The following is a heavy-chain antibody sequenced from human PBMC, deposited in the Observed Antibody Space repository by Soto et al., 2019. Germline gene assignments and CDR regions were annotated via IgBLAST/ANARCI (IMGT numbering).Heavy chain of an antibody. CDR1: GGTFSSYA. CDR3: AREIVVVVASYFDY. J-gene: IGHJ4*02. V-gene: IGHV1-69*13. CDR2: IIPIFGTA. D-gene: IGHD2-15*01. Sequence: GASVKVSCKASGGTFSSYAISWVRQAPGQGLEWMGGIIPIFGTANYAQKFQGRVTITADESTSTAYMELSSLRSEDTAVYYCAREIVVVVASYFDYWGQGTLVTVSS.